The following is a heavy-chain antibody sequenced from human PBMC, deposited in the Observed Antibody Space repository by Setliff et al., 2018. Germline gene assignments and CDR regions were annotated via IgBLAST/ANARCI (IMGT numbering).Heavy chain of an antibody. J-gene: IGHJ2*01. D-gene: IGHD3-22*01. V-gene: IGHV4-59*08. CDR2: IYYSGSA. CDR3: ARGIEYYYESSGFYYASTYWYFDL. Sequence: PPGKGLEWIGYIYYSGSADYNPSLKSRVTISVDTSKNQFSLKLNSVTAADTAVYYCARGIEYYYESSGFYYASTYWYFDLWGRGTLVTV.